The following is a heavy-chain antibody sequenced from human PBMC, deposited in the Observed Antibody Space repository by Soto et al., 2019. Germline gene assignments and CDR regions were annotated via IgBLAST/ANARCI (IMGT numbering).Heavy chain of an antibody. Sequence: PGGSLRLSCAASGFTFSDYWMSWVRLSPGKGLEWVANIKHDGSDIRYVDSVKGRFTMSRDNAENSLYLQMSSLGAEDTAMYYCARDPYGNGYGAFDISGQRTMVTVSS. V-gene: IGHV3-7*03. CDR1: GFTFSDYW. J-gene: IGHJ3*02. CDR3: ARDPYGNGYGAFDI. CDR2: IKHDGSDI. D-gene: IGHD3-22*01.